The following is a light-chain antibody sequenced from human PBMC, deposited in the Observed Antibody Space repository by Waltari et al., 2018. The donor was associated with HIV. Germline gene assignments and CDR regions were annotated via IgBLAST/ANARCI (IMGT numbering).Light chain of an antibody. V-gene: IGKV3-20*01. CDR2: GAS. Sequence: EIVLTQSPGTLSLSPGERATLSCRASQSISSSYLAWYQQKPGQAPRLLIYGASGRATGIPDRFSGSGSGTDFTLTISRLEPEDFAVYYCQQYAGSPLTFGPGTKVDIK. CDR3: QQYAGSPLT. J-gene: IGKJ3*01. CDR1: QSISSSY.